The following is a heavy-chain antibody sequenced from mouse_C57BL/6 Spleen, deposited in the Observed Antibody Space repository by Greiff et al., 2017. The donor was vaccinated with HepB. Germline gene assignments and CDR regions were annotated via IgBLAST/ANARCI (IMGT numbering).Heavy chain of an antibody. CDR1: GYTFTSYW. CDR2: IVPNSGGT. V-gene: IGHV1-72*01. J-gene: IGHJ4*01. Sequence: QVQLQQPGAELVKPGASVKLSCKASGYTFTSYWMHWVKQRPGRGLEWIGRIVPNSGGTKYNEKFKSKATLTVDKPSSTAYMQLSSLTSEDSAVYYCARGSLILRYAMDYWGQGTSVTVSS. CDR3: ARGSLILRYAMDY. D-gene: IGHD1-1*01.